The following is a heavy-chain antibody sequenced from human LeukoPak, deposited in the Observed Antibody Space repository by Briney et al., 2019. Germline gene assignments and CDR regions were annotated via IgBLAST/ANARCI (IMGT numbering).Heavy chain of an antibody. V-gene: IGHV1-69*05. CDR3: ARAKMATIGNYFDY. J-gene: IGHJ4*02. CDR2: IIPIFGTA. D-gene: IGHD5-24*01. Sequence: SMKVSCKASGGTFSSYAISWVRQAPGQGLEWMGGIIPIFGTANYAQKFQGRVTITTDESTSTAYMELSSLRSEDTVVYYCARAKMATIGNYFDYWGQGTLVTVSS. CDR1: GGTFSSYA.